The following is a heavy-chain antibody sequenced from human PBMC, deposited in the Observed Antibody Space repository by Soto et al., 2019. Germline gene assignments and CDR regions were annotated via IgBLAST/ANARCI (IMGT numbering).Heavy chain of an antibody. CDR1: GYTFTGYY. CDR3: ARDQAVAGRTLDY. D-gene: IGHD6-19*01. Sequence: GASVKVSCKASGYTFTGYYMHWVRQAPGQGLEWMGWFNPNSGGTNYAQKFQGWVTMTRDTSISTAYMELSRLRSDDTAVYYCARDQAVAGRTLDYWGQGTLVTVSS. J-gene: IGHJ4*02. CDR2: FNPNSGGT. V-gene: IGHV1-2*04.